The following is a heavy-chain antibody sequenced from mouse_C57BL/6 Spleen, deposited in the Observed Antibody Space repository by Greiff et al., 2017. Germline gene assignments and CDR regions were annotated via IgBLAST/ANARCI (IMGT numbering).Heavy chain of an antibody. CDR1: GYTFTSYW. D-gene: IGHD2-4*01. J-gene: IGHJ1*03. CDR2: IDPSDSET. V-gene: IGHV1-52*01. Sequence: QVQLKQPGAELVRPGSSVKMSCKASGYTFTSYWMHWVKQRPIPGLEWIGNIDPSDSETHYNQKFKDKATLTVDKSSSTAYMQLSSLTSEDSAVYYCALYHYDDCYFHVRGTSNTVTASS. CDR3: ALYHYDDCYFHV.